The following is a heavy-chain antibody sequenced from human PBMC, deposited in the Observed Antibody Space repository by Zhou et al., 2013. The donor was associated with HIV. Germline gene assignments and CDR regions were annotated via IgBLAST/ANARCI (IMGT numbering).Heavy chain of an antibody. V-gene: IGHV3-15*01. CDR3: AIGWYFDY. CDR1: GFIFSNAW. J-gene: IGHJ4*02. D-gene: IGHD2-15*01. CDR2: IKSKADGGTI. Sequence: EVQLVESGGGLVKPGGSLRLSCAASGFIFSNAWMSWVRQAPGKGLEWVGRIKSKADGGTIDYAAPVKGRFAVSRDDSENMFSLQMNSLRTEDTAVYYCAIGWYFDYWGQGTLVTVSS.